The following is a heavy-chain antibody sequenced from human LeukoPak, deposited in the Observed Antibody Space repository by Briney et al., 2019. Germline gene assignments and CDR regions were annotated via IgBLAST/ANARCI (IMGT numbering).Heavy chain of an antibody. CDR3: AKDGTVPPDAFDI. D-gene: IGHD1-1*01. J-gene: IGHJ3*02. CDR1: GFTFSSYT. Sequence: GGSLRLSCAASGFTFSSYTMSWVRQAPGKGLEWASAIGGSGGSTYYADSVKGRFTISRDNSKNTVYLQMNSLRAEDTAVYYCAKDGTVPPDAFDIWGQGTMVTVSS. CDR2: IGGSGGST. V-gene: IGHV3-23*01.